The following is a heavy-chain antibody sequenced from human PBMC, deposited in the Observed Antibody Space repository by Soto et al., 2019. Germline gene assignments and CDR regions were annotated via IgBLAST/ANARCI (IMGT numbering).Heavy chain of an antibody. CDR1: DGSISPYY. D-gene: IGHD3-22*01. CDR3: ERLGGYYQALDS. J-gene: IGHJ4*02. V-gene: IGHV4-59*08. CDR2: IYYAGTT. Sequence: SETLSLTCTVSDGSISPYYWSWIRQPPGKGLEWIGYIYYAGTTTYNPSLKSRVSISVGTSKNEVSLKLTSVTAADTAVYYCERLGGYYQALDSWGQGTVVTVSS.